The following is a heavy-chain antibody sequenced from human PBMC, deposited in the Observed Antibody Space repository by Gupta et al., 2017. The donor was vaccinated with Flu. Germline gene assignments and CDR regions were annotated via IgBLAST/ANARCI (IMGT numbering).Heavy chain of an antibody. CDR3: ARDPDGVLEGYYYYMDI. J-gene: IGHJ6*03. CDR2: ISSLFGTA. D-gene: IGHD3-3*01. Sequence: QVQLVQSGAEVKKPGSSVKVSCKASGGTFSKYAFSWVREAPGQGLEWMGGISSLFGTANYAQKFQGRVTITADKPARTVYMELSNLRSDDTAVYYCARDPDGVLEGYYYYMDIWGEGTTVTVSS. CDR1: GGTFSKYA. V-gene: IGHV1-69*06.